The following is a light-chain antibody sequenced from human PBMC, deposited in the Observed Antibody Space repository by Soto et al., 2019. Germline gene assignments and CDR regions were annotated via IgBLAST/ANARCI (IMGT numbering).Light chain of an antibody. J-gene: IGLJ1*01. CDR3: YSYTTTSTYV. CDR2: DVS. CDR1: SSDIGAYNY. Sequence: QSALTQPASVSGSPGQSITISCTGTSSDIGAYNYVSWYQQHPPKAPKLMIYDVSNRPSGVSSRFSGSKSGNTASLTISGLQAEDEADYYCYSYTTTSTYVSGTGTTVA. V-gene: IGLV2-14*03.